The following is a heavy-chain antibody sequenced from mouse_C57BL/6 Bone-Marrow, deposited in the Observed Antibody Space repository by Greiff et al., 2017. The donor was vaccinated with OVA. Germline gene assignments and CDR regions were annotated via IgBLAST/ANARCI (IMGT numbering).Heavy chain of an antibody. J-gene: IGHJ4*01. D-gene: IGHD3-2*02. V-gene: IGHV3-8*01. CDR3: ARSRQLNFPPYYYAMDY. Sequence: EVKLMESGPGLAKPSQTLSLTCSVTGYSITSDYWNWIRKFPGNKLEYMGYISYSGSTYYNPSLKSRISITRDTSKNQYYLQLNSVTTEDTATYYCARSRQLNFPPYYYAMDYWGQGTSVTVSS. CDR1: GYSITSDY. CDR2: ISYSGST.